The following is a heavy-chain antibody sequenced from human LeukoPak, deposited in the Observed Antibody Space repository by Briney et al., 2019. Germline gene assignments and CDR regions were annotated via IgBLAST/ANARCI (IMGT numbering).Heavy chain of an antibody. J-gene: IGHJ4*02. CDR2: ITFDGSNK. CDR1: GFTFSSYG. Sequence: GGSLRLSCAASGFTFSSYGMHWVRQAPGKGLEWVAVITFDGSNKYYADSVKGRFTISRDNSKNALYLQMNSLIAEDTAVYYCAKVLGSTSCWECPENYFDYWGQGTLVTVSS. D-gene: IGHD2-2*01. CDR3: AKVLGSTSCWECPENYFDY. V-gene: IGHV3-30*18.